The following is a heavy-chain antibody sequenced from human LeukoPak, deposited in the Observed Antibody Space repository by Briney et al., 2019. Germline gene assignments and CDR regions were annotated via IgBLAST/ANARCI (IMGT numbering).Heavy chain of an antibody. CDR3: ARDPAYSSGWYFDY. J-gene: IGHJ4*02. V-gene: IGHV1-69*06. Sequence: SVKVSCKASGYTFTSYDINWVRQATGQGLEWMGGIIPIFGTANYAQKFQGRVTITADKSTSTAYMELSSLRSEDTAVYYCARDPAYSSGWYFDYWGQGTLVTVSS. D-gene: IGHD6-19*01. CDR1: GYTFTSYD. CDR2: IIPIFGTA.